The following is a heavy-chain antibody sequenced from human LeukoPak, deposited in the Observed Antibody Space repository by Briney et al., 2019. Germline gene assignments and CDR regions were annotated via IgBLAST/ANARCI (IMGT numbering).Heavy chain of an antibody. CDR3: AREGGFYRPLDY. J-gene: IGHJ4*02. V-gene: IGHV4-4*02. CDR2: VHLDGRT. CDR1: GGSVTSTNW. D-gene: IGHD3-3*01. Sequence: SETLSLTCGVSGGSVTSTNWWTWVRQLPGKGLEWIGEVHLDGRTNYNPSLKSRLTMSVDLSENHVSLKLTSVTAADTAVYYCAREGGFYRPLDYSGQGTLATVSS.